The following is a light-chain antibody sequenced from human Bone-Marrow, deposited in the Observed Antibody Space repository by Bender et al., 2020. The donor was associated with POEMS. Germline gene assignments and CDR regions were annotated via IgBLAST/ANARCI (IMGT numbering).Light chain of an antibody. Sequence: QSVLAQPPSVSEAPRQRVTISCSGSSSNIGKNSVNWYQQVPGKAPILLIYFNDLLPSGISDRFSGSKSGTSASLAISGLQSEDEADYYCGAWDDSLNVYVFGTGTKVTVL. CDR2: FND. CDR3: GAWDDSLNVYV. V-gene: IGLV1-36*01. CDR1: SSNIGKNS. J-gene: IGLJ1*01.